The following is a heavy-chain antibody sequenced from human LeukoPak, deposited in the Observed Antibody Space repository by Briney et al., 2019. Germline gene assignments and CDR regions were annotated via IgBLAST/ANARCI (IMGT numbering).Heavy chain of an antibody. CDR1: GFTFSSYE. J-gene: IGHJ5*02. CDR3: ARDWDRLLWFGPPGGFDP. D-gene: IGHD3-10*01. Sequence: GGSLRLSCAASGFTFSSYEMNWVRQAPGKGLEWVSYISSSGTTIYYADSVKGRFTISRDNAKNSLYLQMNSLRDEDTAVYYCARDWDRLLWFGPPGGFDPWGQGTLVTVSS. CDR2: ISSSGTTI. V-gene: IGHV3-48*03.